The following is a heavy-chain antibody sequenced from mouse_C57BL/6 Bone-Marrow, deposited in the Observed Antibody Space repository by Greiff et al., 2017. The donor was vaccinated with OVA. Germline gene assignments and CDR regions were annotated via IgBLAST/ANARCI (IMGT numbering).Heavy chain of an antibody. CDR3: ASSHYYGSSYVLFAY. CDR2: ILPSIGRT. CDR1: DSEVFPIAY. D-gene: IGHD1-1*01. J-gene: IGHJ3*01. Sequence: QVQLKESGSELRSPGSSVKLSCKDFDSEVFPIAYMSWVRQKPGHGFEWIGGILPSIGRTIYGEKFEDKATLDADTLSNTAYLELNSLTSEDSAIYYCASSHYYGSSYVLFAYWGQGTLVTVSA. V-gene: IGHV15-2*01.